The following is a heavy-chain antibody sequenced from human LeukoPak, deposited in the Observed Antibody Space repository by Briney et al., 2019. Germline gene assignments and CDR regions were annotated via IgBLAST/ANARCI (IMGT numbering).Heavy chain of an antibody. V-gene: IGHV3-11*04. CDR2: INSRGSSM. Sequence: GGSLRLSCAASGFTIGDYFMTWIRQAPGRGLEWVSYINSRGSSMYYAVSVKGRFTISRDNAKNSLFLQMNSLRAEDTAVYYCARAHGVDYWGQGTLVTVSS. J-gene: IGHJ4*02. CDR3: ARAHGVDY. CDR1: GFTIGDYF. D-gene: IGHD3-10*01.